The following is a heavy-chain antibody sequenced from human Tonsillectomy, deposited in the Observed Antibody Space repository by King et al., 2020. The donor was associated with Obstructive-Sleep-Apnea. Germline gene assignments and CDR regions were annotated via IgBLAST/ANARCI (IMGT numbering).Heavy chain of an antibody. Sequence: VQLQQWGAGLLKPSETLSLTCAVYGGSFSGYYWSWIRQPPGKGLEWIGEINHSGSTNSNPSLKSRVTISVDTSKNQFSLKLSSVTAADTAVYYCARISYDSSGYLDYWGQGTLVTVSS. J-gene: IGHJ4*02. V-gene: IGHV4-34*01. CDR3: ARISYDSSGYLDY. CDR1: GGSFSGYY. D-gene: IGHD3-22*01. CDR2: INHSGST.